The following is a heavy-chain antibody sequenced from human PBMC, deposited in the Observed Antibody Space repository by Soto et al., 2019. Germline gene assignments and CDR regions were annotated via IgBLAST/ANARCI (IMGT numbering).Heavy chain of an antibody. Sequence: ASVKVSCKASGYTFTGYYMHWVRQAPGQGLERMGWINPNSGGTNYAQKFQGRVTMTRDTSISTAYMELSRLRSDDTAVYYCARGPPTVTTEYNWFDPWGQGTLVTVSS. D-gene: IGHD4-17*01. CDR1: GYTFTGYY. V-gene: IGHV1-2*02. CDR3: ARGPPTVTTEYNWFDP. CDR2: INPNSGGT. J-gene: IGHJ5*02.